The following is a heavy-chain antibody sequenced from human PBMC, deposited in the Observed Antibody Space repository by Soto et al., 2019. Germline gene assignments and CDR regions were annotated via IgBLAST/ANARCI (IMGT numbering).Heavy chain of an antibody. Sequence: QVQLQESGPGLVKPSQTLSLTCTVSGGSISSGDYYWSWIRQPPGKGLEWIGYIYYSGSTYYNPSLKSRGIISVDTSKNQFSLKLSSVTAADTAVYYCARVGTMVRSNWFDPWGQGTLVTVSS. CDR2: IYYSGST. D-gene: IGHD3-10*01. V-gene: IGHV4-30-4*01. J-gene: IGHJ5*02. CDR1: GGSISSGDYY. CDR3: ARVGTMVRSNWFDP.